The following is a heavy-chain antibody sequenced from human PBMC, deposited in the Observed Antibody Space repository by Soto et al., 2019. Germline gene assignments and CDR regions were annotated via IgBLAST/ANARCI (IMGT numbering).Heavy chain of an antibody. CDR2: IKSKTDGGTT. CDR3: TTAWAKNFYDFWSGYYIDY. D-gene: IGHD3-3*01. Sequence: PGGSLRLSCAASGFTFSNAWMSWVRQAPGKGLEWVGRIKSKTDGGTTDYAAPVKGRFTISRDDSKNTLYLQMNSLKTEDTAVYYCTTAWAKNFYDFWSGYYIDYWGQGTLVTVSS. V-gene: IGHV3-15*01. CDR1: GFTFSNAW. J-gene: IGHJ4*02.